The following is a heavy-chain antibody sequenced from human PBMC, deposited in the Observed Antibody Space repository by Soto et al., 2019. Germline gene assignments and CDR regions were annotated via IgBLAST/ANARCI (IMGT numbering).Heavy chain of an antibody. CDR1: GGSISSYY. CDR2: IYYSGST. V-gene: IGHV4-59*01. J-gene: IGHJ2*01. CDR3: ARVEPRWELLGIASWYFDL. Sequence: SETLSLTCTVSGGSISSYYWSWIRQPPGKGLEWIGYIYYSGSTNYNPSLKSRVTISVDTSKNQFSLKLSSVTAADTAVYYCARVEPRWELLGIASWYFDLWGRGTLVTSPQ. D-gene: IGHD1-26*01.